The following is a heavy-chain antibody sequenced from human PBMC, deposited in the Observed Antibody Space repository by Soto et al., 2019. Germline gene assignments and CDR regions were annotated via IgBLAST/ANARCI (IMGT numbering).Heavy chain of an antibody. CDR3: ARYSDYGPGLHYYYYYGMDV. CDR2: ISAYNGNT. Sequence: GASVKVSCEASGYNFTSYGISWVRQAPGKGLEWMGWISAYNGNTNYAQKLQGRVTMTTDASTSTAYMELRSLRSDATAVYYCARYSDYGPGLHYYYYYGMDVWGQGTTVTVSS. J-gene: IGHJ6*02. V-gene: IGHV1-18*04. CDR1: GYNFTSYG. D-gene: IGHD3-10*01.